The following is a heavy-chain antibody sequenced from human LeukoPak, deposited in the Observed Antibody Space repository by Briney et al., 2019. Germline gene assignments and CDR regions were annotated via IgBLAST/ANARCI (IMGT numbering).Heavy chain of an antibody. J-gene: IGHJ3*02. V-gene: IGHV4-59*08. CDR3: ARRLLDYGGRVGAFDI. CDR2: IYYSGST. D-gene: IGHD4-23*01. Sequence: PSETLSLTCTVSGGPIRSYYWNWIRQSPGTGLEWIGYIYYSGSTSYNPSLKSRVTMSLDMSKSQISLKLSSVTAADTAVYYCARRLLDYGGRVGAFDIWDQGTMVTVSS. CDR1: GGPIRSYY.